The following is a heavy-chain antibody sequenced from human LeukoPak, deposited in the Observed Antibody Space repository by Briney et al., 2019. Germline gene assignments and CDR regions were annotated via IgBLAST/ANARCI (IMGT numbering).Heavy chain of an antibody. V-gene: IGHV1-69-2*01. CDR2: VDPEDGET. Sequence: ASVKISCKVSGYTFTYYYMHWVQQAPGKGLEWMGLVDPEDGETIYAEKFQGRVTITADTSTDTAYMELSSLRSEDTAVYYCATERSIAVAGQIDYWGQGTLVTVSS. J-gene: IGHJ4*02. CDR1: GYTFTYYY. CDR3: ATERSIAVAGQIDY. D-gene: IGHD6-19*01.